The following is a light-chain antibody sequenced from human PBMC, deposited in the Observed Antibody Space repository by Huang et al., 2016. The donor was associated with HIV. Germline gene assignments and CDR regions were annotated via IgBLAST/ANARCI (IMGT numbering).Light chain of an antibody. CDR2: EVA. V-gene: IGKV2-29*02. CDR3: MQGIQLGGT. CDR1: QSLLNSNGRTY. Sequence: DILMTQTPLSLSVTPGQPASISCKSSQSLLNSNGRTYLYWYLQKAGQPPQLLIYEVASRFSGVTDRFSGSGSGTDFTLKISRVEAEDVGVYYCMQGIQLGGTFGQGTKVEFK. J-gene: IGKJ1*01.